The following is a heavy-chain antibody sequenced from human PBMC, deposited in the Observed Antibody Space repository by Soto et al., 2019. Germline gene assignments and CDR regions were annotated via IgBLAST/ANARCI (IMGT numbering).Heavy chain of an antibody. CDR1: GGSISSSSYY. Sequence: QLQLQESGPGLVKPSETLSLTCTVSGGSISSSSYYWGWIRQPPGKGLEWIGSIYYSGSTYYNPSLKSRVTISVDTSKNQFSLKLSSVTAADTAVYYCARHRLPLRLRFGRRLGAFDIWGQGTMVTVSS. CDR3: ARHRLPLRLRFGRRLGAFDI. CDR2: IYYSGST. V-gene: IGHV4-39*01. J-gene: IGHJ3*02. D-gene: IGHD3-3*01.